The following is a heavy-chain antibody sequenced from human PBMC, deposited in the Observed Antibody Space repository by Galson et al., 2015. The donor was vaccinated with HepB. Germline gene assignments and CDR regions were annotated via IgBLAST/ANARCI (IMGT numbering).Heavy chain of an antibody. Sequence: SVKVSCKASGGTFSSYAISWVRQAPGQGLEWMGGIIPIFGTANYAQKFQGRVTITADESTSTAYMELSSLRSEDTAVYYCARVVVAVRDYYGMDVWGQGTTVIVSS. CDR3: ARVVVAVRDYYGMDV. V-gene: IGHV1-69*13. CDR2: IIPIFGTA. CDR1: GGTFSSYA. D-gene: IGHD2-15*01. J-gene: IGHJ6*02.